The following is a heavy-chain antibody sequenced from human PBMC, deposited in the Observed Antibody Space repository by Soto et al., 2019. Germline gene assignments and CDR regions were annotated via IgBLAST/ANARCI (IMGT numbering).Heavy chain of an antibody. J-gene: IGHJ4*02. D-gene: IGHD3-3*01. CDR3: ARDKVTIFGVVTLYYFDY. V-gene: IGHV1-3*01. Sequence: ASMKVSCKASGYTFTSYAMHWVRQAPGQRLEWMGWINAGNGNTKYSQKFQGRVTITRDTSASTAYMELSSLRSEDTAVYYCARDKVTIFGVVTLYYFDYWGQGTLVTVSS. CDR1: GYTFTSYA. CDR2: INAGNGNT.